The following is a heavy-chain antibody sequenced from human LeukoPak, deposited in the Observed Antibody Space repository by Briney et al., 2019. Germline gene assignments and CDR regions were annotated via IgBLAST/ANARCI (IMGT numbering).Heavy chain of an antibody. CDR2: INPNSGGT. CDR3: ARSNIVVVPAAMPVWLYGMDV. J-gene: IGHJ6*02. D-gene: IGHD2-2*01. V-gene: IGHV1-2*02. CDR1: GYTLTGYY. Sequence: GGSVKVSCKASGYTLTGYYMHWVRQAPGQGLEWMGGINPNSGGTNYAQKFQGRVTMTRDTSISTAYMELSRLRSDDTAVYYCARSNIVVVPAAMPVWLYGMDVWGQGTTVTVSS.